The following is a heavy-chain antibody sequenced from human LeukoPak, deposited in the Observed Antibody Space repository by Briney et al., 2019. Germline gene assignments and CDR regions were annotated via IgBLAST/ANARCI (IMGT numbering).Heavy chain of an antibody. J-gene: IGHJ4*02. CDR1: GYTFTSYY. V-gene: IGHV1-69*06. D-gene: IGHD2-21*02. Sequence: ASVKVSCKASGYTFTSYYMHWVRQAPGQGLEWMGGIIPIFGTANYAQKFQGRVTITADKSTSTAYMELSSLRSEDTAVYYCARGCGGDCYYPFDYWGQGTLVTVSS. CDR3: ARGCGGDCYYPFDY. CDR2: IIPIFGTA.